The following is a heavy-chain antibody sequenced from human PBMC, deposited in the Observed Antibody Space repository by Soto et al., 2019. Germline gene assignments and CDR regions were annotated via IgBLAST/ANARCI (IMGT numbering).Heavy chain of an antibody. CDR2: IYHSGDT. D-gene: IGHD6-19*01. V-gene: IGHV4-38-2*01. CDR1: DYSLTSGYY. J-gene: IGHJ4*02. Sequence: SETLSLTCAVSDYSLTSGYYCGWIRQPPGKGLEWIGSIYHSGDTYYNPSLKSRVTISVDTSKNHFSLKLTSVTAADTAVYYCARARIVVAGTIVDYWGQGTLVTVSA. CDR3: ARARIVVAGTIVDY.